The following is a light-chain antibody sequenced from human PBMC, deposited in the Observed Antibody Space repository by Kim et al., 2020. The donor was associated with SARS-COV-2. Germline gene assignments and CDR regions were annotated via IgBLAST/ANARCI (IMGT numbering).Light chain of an antibody. J-gene: IGLJ2*01. V-gene: IGLV3-1*01. CDR1: QLGDKY. CDR3: QAWDSGTAVV. CDR2: QDT. Sequence: VSHGQTASITCSGDQLGDKYVFWYQQKPGQSPVLVIYQDTKRPSGIPERFSASNSGNTATLTISGTQATDEADYYCQAWDSGTAVVFGGGTKLTVL.